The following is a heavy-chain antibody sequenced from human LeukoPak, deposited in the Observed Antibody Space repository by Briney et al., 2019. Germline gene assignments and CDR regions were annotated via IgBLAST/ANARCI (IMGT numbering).Heavy chain of an antibody. D-gene: IGHD6-25*01. CDR2: IYYSGRT. CDR3: ARHRSLSIAAAFDY. J-gene: IGHJ4*02. V-gene: IGHV4-39*01. CDR1: GGYISSSSYY. Sequence: TSETLSLTCSVSGGYISSSSYYWGWIRQPPGKGLEWFGTIYYSGRTYYNPTLKSRVTMSVDTSKNQYSLRLSSVTAADTAVYYCARHRSLSIAAAFDYWGQGTLVTVSS.